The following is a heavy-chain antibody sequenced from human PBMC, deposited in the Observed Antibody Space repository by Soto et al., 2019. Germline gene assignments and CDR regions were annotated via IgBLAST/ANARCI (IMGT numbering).Heavy chain of an antibody. V-gene: IGHV3-30*18. CDR3: VNVGGYDGYEPLDK. CDR2: ISDDGSNT. CDR1: VFTFSNYA. D-gene: IGHD5-12*01. Sequence: QVHLVESGGGVVQPGRSLRLSCAASVFTFSNYAMHWVRQAPGKGLEWVAVISDDGSNTYYADSVKGRFTISRDNPKNTLYLQMNSLRAEDTAVYYCVNVGGYDGYEPLDKWGQGTLVTVSS. J-gene: IGHJ4*02.